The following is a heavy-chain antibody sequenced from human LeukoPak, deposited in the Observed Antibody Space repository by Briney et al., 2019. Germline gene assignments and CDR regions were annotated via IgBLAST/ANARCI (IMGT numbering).Heavy chain of an antibody. CDR3: AKDHLLTTGGCDY. Sequence: GGSLRLSCAASGFTFSSYAMSWVRQAPGKGLEWVSAISGSGGSTYYADSVRGRFTISRDNSKNTLYLQMNSLRAEDTAVYYCAKDHLLTTGGCDYWGQGTLVTVSS. CDR2: ISGSGGST. D-gene: IGHD4-4*01. CDR1: GFTFSSYA. V-gene: IGHV3-23*01. J-gene: IGHJ4*02.